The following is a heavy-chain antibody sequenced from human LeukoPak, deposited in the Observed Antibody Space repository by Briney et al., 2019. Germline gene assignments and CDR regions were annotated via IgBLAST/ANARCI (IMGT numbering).Heavy chain of an antibody. V-gene: IGHV3-74*01. Sequence: GGSLRLSCAASGFTFSNYWVHWVRQAPGKGLVWVSRISSDGRSTSYADSVKGRFTLSRDNAKNTLYLQMNSLRAEDTAVYYCAKEGAASAFDIWGQGSMVTVSS. D-gene: IGHD1-26*01. CDR2: ISSDGRST. J-gene: IGHJ3*02. CDR3: AKEGAASAFDI. CDR1: GFTFSNYW.